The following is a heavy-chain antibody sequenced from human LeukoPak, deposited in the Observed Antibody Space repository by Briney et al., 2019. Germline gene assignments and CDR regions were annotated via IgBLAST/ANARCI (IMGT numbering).Heavy chain of an antibody. V-gene: IGHV4-61*02. CDR3: ARRVSWFDP. CDR2: IYTSGST. J-gene: IGHJ5*02. CDR1: GGSISSGSYY. Sequence: SETLSLTCTVSGGSISSGSYYWSWIQQPAGKGLEWIGRIYTSGSTNYNPSLKSRVTISVDTSKNQFSLKLSSVTAADTAVYYCARRVSWFDPWGQGTLVTVSS.